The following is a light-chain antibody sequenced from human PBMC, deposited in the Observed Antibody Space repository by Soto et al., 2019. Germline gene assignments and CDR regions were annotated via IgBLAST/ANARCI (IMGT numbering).Light chain of an antibody. CDR3: QQSYTTPPA. Sequence: DLQMAQSPSSLSASVGDRVTITCRASQSISSYLNWYQQKPGKAPKLLIYAASSLQSGVPSRFSGSGSGTDYTLTVSSLQREDFATYYCQQSYTTPPAFGQGTKVEI. CDR2: AAS. V-gene: IGKV1-39*01. J-gene: IGKJ1*01. CDR1: QSISSY.